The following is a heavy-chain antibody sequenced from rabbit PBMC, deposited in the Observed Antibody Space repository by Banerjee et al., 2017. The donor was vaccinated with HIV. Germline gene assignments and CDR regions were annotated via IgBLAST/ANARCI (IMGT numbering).Heavy chain of an antibody. CDR1: GFSFSSSYD. CDR2: IYTGSSGST. CDR3: ARTYGSNGDDYYFNG. J-gene: IGHJ4*01. Sequence: QQQLVESGGGLVKPGGTLTLTCKASGFSFSSSYDMCWVRQAPGKGLEWIACIYTGSSGSTYYASWAKGRFTISKTSSPTVTLQMTSLTAADTATYFCARTYGSNGDDYYFNGWGQGTLVTVS. V-gene: IGHV1S45*01. D-gene: IGHD5-1*01.